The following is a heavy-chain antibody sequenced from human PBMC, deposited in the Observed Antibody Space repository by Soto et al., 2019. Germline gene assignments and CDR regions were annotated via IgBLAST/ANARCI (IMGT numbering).Heavy chain of an antibody. CDR2: INHSGST. Sequence: SETLSLTCAVYGGSFSGYYWSWIRQPPGKGLEWIGEINHSGSTNYNPSLKSRVTISVDTSKNQFSLKLSSVTAADTAVYYCARGRRYYDFWSGSSADVWGKGTTVTVSS. CDR1: GGSFSGYY. J-gene: IGHJ6*04. D-gene: IGHD3-3*01. V-gene: IGHV4-34*01. CDR3: ARGRRYYDFWSGSSADV.